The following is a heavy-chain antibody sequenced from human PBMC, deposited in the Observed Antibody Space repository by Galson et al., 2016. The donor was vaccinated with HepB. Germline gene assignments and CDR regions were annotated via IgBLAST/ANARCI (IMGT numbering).Heavy chain of an antibody. CDR2: NSIYNGYT. J-gene: IGHJ6*03. V-gene: IGHV1-18*04. CDR3: ARAWRVNGKYYHMDV. CDR1: GYSFDSFT. D-gene: IGHD2-8*01. Sequence: SVKVSCKASGYSFDSFTIAWVRQAPGQGLEWMGWNSIYNGYTYFAEKFQGRVILTADTSTTTTYMELRSLTSDDTAVYYCARAWRVNGKYYHMDVWGKGTTVTVSS.